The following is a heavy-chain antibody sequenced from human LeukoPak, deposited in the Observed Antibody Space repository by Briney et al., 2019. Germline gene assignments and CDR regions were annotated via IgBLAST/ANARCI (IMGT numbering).Heavy chain of an antibody. CDR2: IRSKANSYAT. CDR1: GFTFSGSA. CDR3: TRPAKTCSGGSCYNDY. J-gene: IGHJ4*02. V-gene: IGHV3-73*01. Sequence: PGGSLTLSCAASGFTFSGSAMHWVRQASGKGLEWVGRIRSKANSYATAYAASVKGRFTISRDDSKNTAYLQMNSLKTEDTAVYYCTRPAKTCSGGSCYNDYWGQGTLVTVSA. D-gene: IGHD2-15*01.